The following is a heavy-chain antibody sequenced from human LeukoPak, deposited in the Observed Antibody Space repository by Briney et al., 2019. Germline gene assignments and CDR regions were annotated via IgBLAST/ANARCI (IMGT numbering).Heavy chain of an antibody. V-gene: IGHV1-2*02. D-gene: IGHD3-22*01. J-gene: IGHJ6*03. Sequence: GASVKVSCKASGYTFTGYYMHWVRQAPGQGLEWMGWINPNSGGTNYAQKFQGRVTMTRDTSISTAYMEPSRLRSDDTAVYYCARDWSDYYDSSGYYYYYYYMDVWGKGTTVTVSS. CDR2: INPNSGGT. CDR1: GYTFTGYY. CDR3: ARDWSDYYDSSGYYYYYYYMDV.